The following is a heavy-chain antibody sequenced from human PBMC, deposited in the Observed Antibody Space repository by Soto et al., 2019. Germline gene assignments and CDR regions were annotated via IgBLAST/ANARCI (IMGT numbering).Heavy chain of an antibody. J-gene: IGHJ4*02. V-gene: IGHV1-69*13. D-gene: IGHD3-10*01. Sequence: GASVKVSCKASGGTFSSYAISWVRQAPGQGLEWMGGIIPIFGTANYAQKFQGRVTITADESTSTAYMELSSLRSEDTAVYYCASRRVRPPLQRGYFDYWGQGTLVTVSS. CDR2: IIPIFGTA. CDR1: GGTFSSYA. CDR3: ASRRVRPPLQRGYFDY.